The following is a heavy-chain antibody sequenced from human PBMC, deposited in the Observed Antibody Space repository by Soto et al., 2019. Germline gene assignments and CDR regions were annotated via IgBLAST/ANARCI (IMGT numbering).Heavy chain of an antibody. D-gene: IGHD3-3*01. CDR2: TYYRSKWYN. CDR3: ARDGYYDFWSGYSTYYYYGMDV. Sequence: SQTLSLTCAISGDSVSSNNAAWNWIRQSPSRGLEWLGRTYYRSKWYNHYAVSVKSRITVNPDTSKNQFSLQLSSVTAADTAVYYCARDGYYDFWSGYSTYYYYGMDVWGQGTTVTVSS. J-gene: IGHJ6*02. CDR1: GDSVSSNNAA. V-gene: IGHV6-1*01.